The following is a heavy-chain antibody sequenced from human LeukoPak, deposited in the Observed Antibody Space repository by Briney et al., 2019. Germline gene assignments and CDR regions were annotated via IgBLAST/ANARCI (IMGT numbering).Heavy chain of an antibody. CDR3: ARGSLDYSYWD. Sequence: PSETLSLTCTVSGGSTGSVDYYWSWIRQPPGKGLEWVGYIYYSGIAYYNPSLKSRVTMSIDTSENQFSLKLNSVTAADTAVYYCARGSLDYSYWDWGQGALVTVSS. CDR1: GGSTGSVDYY. CDR2: IYYSGIA. D-gene: IGHD4-11*01. V-gene: IGHV4-30-4*08. J-gene: IGHJ4*02.